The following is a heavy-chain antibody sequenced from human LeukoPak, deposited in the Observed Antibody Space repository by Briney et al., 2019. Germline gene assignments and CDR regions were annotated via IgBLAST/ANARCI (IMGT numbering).Heavy chain of an antibody. Sequence: SETLSLTCAVSTDSITSNWWSWVRQAPGKGLEWIGDVHKSGSTNYYQSLQSRVTISIDKSKNQLALELTSVTAADTAVYYCAKEIVRAPTPRAYWGQGILVTVSS. CDR1: TDSITSNW. CDR2: VHKSGST. CDR3: AKEIVRAPTPRAY. D-gene: IGHD1-26*01. V-gene: IGHV4-4*02. J-gene: IGHJ4*01.